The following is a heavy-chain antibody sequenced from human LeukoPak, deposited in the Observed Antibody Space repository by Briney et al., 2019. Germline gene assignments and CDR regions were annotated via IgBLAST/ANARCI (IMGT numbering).Heavy chain of an antibody. J-gene: IGHJ4*02. CDR1: GGSVSSASYY. V-gene: IGHV4-61*01. Sequence: PSETLSLTCTVSGGSVSSASYYWTWIRQPPGKGLEWIGYIYASGNTNYNPSLKSRVTISVDTSKNQFSLKLSSVTAADTAVYYCAGDPPVAGTSWGQGTLVTVSS. D-gene: IGHD6-19*01. CDR2: IYASGNT. CDR3: AGDPPVAGTS.